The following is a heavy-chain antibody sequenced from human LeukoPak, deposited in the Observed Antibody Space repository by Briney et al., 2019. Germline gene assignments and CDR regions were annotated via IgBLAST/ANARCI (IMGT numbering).Heavy chain of an antibody. Sequence: SETLSLTCAVYGGSFSGYYWSWIRQPPGKGLEWIGEINHSGSTNYNPSLKSRVTISVDTSKNQFSLKLSSVTAADTAAYYCARARQGYSSGYYYYYYYMDVWGKGTTVTVSS. CDR2: INHSGST. J-gene: IGHJ6*03. CDR1: GGSFSGYY. D-gene: IGHD3-22*01. CDR3: ARARQGYSSGYYYYYYYMDV. V-gene: IGHV4-34*01.